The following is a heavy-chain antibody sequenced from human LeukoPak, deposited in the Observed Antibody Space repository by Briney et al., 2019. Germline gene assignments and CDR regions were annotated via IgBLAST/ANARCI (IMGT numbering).Heavy chain of an antibody. CDR2: IKPDGYDK. CDR1: GFTFSSYW. CDR3: ARALYNHGWYPDYFDY. D-gene: IGHD6-19*01. V-gene: IGHV3-7*01. Sequence: GGSLRLSCATSGFTFSSYWMGWVRQAPGKGLEWVANIKPDGYDKYYVDSLKGRFTISRDNAKNSLYLQMDSLTAEDTALYYCARALYNHGWYPDYFDYWGQGTLVTVSS. J-gene: IGHJ4*02.